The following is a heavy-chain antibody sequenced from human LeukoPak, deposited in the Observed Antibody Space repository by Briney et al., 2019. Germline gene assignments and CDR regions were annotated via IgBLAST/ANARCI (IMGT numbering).Heavy chain of an antibody. Sequence: SETLSLTCAVYGGSFSGYYWSWIRQPPGKGLEWIGEINHSGSTNYDPSLKSRVTISVDTSKNQFSLKLSSVTAADTAVYYCAKGQSRGYSYGYRSGAFDIWGQGTMVTVSS. CDR1: GGSFSGYY. J-gene: IGHJ3*02. V-gene: IGHV4-34*01. CDR3: AKGQSRGYSYGYRSGAFDI. CDR2: INHSGST. D-gene: IGHD5-18*01.